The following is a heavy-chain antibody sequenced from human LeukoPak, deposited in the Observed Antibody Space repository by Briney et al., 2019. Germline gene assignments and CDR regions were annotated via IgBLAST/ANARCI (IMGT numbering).Heavy chain of an antibody. V-gene: IGHV3-7*03. Sequence: SGGSLRLSCAASGFPFSAYAMSWVRQAPGKGLEWVANIKKDGSEKYYVDSVKGRFTISRDNAKTSLYLQMNSLRAEDTAVYYCALLMMYAIDFDSWGQGTLITVSS. CDR1: GFPFSAYA. CDR2: IKKDGSEK. CDR3: ALLMMYAIDFDS. D-gene: IGHD2-8*01. J-gene: IGHJ4*02.